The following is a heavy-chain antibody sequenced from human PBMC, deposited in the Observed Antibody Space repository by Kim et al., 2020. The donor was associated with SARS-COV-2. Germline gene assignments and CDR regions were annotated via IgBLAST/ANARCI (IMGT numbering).Heavy chain of an antibody. Sequence: YAQKFQGRVTITADKSTSTAYMELSSLRSEDTAVYYCARVAYSSSWYVGYWGQGTLVTVSS. J-gene: IGHJ4*02. V-gene: IGHV1-69*04. D-gene: IGHD6-13*01. CDR3: ARVAYSSSWYVGY.